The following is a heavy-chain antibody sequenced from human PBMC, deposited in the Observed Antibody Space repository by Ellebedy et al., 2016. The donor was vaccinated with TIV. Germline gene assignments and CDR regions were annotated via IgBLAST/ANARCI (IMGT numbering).Heavy chain of an antibody. V-gene: IGHV3-33*01. CDR3: AREAVTRNYYYGMDV. Sequence: PGGSLRLSCAAPGFIFSSYGMHRVRQAPGKGLEWVAVIWHDGSNKYYADSVKGRFTISRDNSKTTLYLQMNSLRAEDTGIYYCAREAVTRNYYYGMDVWGQGTTVTVFS. CDR1: GFIFSSYG. D-gene: IGHD4-17*01. J-gene: IGHJ6*02. CDR2: IWHDGSNK.